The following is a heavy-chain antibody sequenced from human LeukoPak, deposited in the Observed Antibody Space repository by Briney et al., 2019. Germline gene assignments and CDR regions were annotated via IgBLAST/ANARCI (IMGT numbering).Heavy chain of an antibody. CDR2: IYSSGTT. J-gene: IGHJ4*02. CDR3: ARQYYDFWSILDYFDY. CDR1: GGSIRSYY. Sequence: SETLSLTCTVSGGSIRSYYWSWIRQPAGKGLDWIGRIYSSGTTNYTPSLKSRVTMSIDTSKNQFSLKLSSVTAADTAVYYCARQYYDFWSILDYFDYWGQGTLVTVSS. V-gene: IGHV4-4*07. D-gene: IGHD3-3*01.